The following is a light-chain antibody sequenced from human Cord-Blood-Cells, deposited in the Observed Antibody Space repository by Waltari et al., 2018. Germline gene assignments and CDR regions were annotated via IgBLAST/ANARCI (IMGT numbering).Light chain of an antibody. CDR3: QQRSNWPPFT. Sequence: EIVLTQSPATLSLSPGERATLSCRASQSVSSYLAWSQQKPGQAPRLLIYDASNCATGIPARFSGSGSGTDFTLTISSLEPEDCAVYYCQQRSNWPPFTFGPGTKVDIK. J-gene: IGKJ3*01. CDR1: QSVSSY. CDR2: DAS. V-gene: IGKV3-11*01.